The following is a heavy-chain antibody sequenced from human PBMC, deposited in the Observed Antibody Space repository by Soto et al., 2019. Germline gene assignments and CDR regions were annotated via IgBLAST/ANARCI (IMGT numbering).Heavy chain of an antibody. CDR2: IDPSDSYT. CDR3: ASAFYCSGGSCGGGDYYYYGMDV. CDR1: GYSFTSYW. Sequence: GESLKISCKGSGYSFTSYWISWVRQRPGKGLEWMGRIDPSDSYTNYSPSFQGHVTISADKSIGTAYLQWSSLKASDTAMYYCASAFYCSGGSCGGGDYYYYGMDVWGQGTTVTVSS. J-gene: IGHJ6*02. D-gene: IGHD2-15*01. V-gene: IGHV5-10-1*01.